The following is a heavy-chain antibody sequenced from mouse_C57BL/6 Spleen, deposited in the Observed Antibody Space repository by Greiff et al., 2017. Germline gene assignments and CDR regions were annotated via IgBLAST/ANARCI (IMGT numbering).Heavy chain of an antibody. Sequence: EVKLEESGGGLVQPGGSLKLSCAASGFTFSDYYMYWVRQTPEKRLEWVAYISNGGGSTYYPDTVKGRFTISRDNAKNTLYLQMSRLKSEDTAMYYCARQIYYGNPYAMDYWGQGTSVTVSS. CDR1: GFTFSDYY. CDR2: ISNGGGST. D-gene: IGHD2-1*01. J-gene: IGHJ4*01. V-gene: IGHV5-12*01. CDR3: ARQIYYGNPYAMDY.